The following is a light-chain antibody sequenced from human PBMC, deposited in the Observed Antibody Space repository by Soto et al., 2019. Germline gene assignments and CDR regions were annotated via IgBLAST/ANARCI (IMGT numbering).Light chain of an antibody. Sequence: IQMAQSPSALSAYVGDRVTITCRASQTISSWLAWYQQKPGKAPKLLIYDASNLETGVPSRFSGSGSGTDFTFTISSLQPEDIATYYCQQYDNLPITFGQGTRLEIK. CDR3: QQYDNLPIT. CDR1: QTISSW. V-gene: IGKV1-33*01. CDR2: DAS. J-gene: IGKJ5*01.